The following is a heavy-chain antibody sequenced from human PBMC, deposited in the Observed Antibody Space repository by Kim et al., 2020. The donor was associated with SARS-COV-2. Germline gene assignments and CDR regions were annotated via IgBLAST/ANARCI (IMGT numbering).Heavy chain of an antibody. CDR3: AREGGRYGSLPFDY. Sequence: SETQSLTCTVSGGSISSGDYYWSWIRQPPGKGLEWIGYIYYSGSSYYNPSLKSRVTISVDTSKNQFSLKLSSVTAADTAVYYCAREGGRYGSLPFDYWGQGTLVTVSS. V-gene: IGHV4-30-4*01. CDR1: GGSISSGDYY. J-gene: IGHJ4*02. D-gene: IGHD3-10*01. CDR2: IYYSGSS.